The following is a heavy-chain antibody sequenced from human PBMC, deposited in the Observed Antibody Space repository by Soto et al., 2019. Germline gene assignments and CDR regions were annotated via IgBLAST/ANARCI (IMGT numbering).Heavy chain of an antibody. Sequence: SETLSLTWTVSGGSISSGDYYWIWIRQPPGKVLEWIGYIYYSGSTYYNPSLKSRVTISVDTSKNQFSLKLSSVTAADTAVYYCARWGGYYRVYFDYWGQGTLVTVSS. V-gene: IGHV4-30-4*01. CDR3: ARWGGYYRVYFDY. CDR1: GGSISSGDYY. CDR2: IYYSGST. D-gene: IGHD3-3*01. J-gene: IGHJ4*02.